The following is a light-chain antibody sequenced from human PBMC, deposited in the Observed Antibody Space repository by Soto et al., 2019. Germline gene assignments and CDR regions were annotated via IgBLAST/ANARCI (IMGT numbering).Light chain of an antibody. CDR3: QQSYSTPPT. J-gene: IGKJ4*01. CDR2: AAS. V-gene: IGKV1-39*01. CDR1: QSISSY. Sequence: DIQMTQSASSVSASVGDRVTITCRASQSISSYLNWYQQKPGKAPKLMIFAASSLQSGVPSRFSGSGSGTDFTLTISSLQPEDFATYYCQQSYSTPPTFGGGTKVDIK.